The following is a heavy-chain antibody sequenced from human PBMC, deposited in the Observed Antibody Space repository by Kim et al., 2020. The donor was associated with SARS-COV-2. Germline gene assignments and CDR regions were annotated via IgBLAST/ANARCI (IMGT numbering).Heavy chain of an antibody. Sequence: SVKVSCKASGGTFSSYAISWVRQAPGQGLEWMGGIIPIFGTANYAQKFQGRVTITADESTSTAYMELSSLRSEDTAVYYCARVRGQQLADGYYGMDVWGQGTTVTVSS. V-gene: IGHV1-69*13. CDR1: GGTFSSYA. J-gene: IGHJ6*02. D-gene: IGHD6-13*01. CDR3: ARVRGQQLADGYYGMDV. CDR2: IIPIFGTA.